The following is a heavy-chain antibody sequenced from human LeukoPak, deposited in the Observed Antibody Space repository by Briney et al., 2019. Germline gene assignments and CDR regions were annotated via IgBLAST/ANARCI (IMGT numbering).Heavy chain of an antibody. CDR3: TRHGDFDY. D-gene: IGHD4-17*01. CDR1: GFTFSGSA. CDR2: IRSKANSYAT. V-gene: IGHV3-73*01. J-gene: IGHJ4*02. Sequence: PGGSLRLSCAASGFTFSGSAMHWVRQASGKGLEWVGRIRSKANSYATAYAASVKGRSTISRDDSKNTVYLQMNSLKTEDTAVYYCTRHGDFDYWGQGTLVTVSS.